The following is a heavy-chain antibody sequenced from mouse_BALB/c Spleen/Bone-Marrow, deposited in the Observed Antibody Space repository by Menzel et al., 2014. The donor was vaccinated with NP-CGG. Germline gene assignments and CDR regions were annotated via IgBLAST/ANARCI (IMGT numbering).Heavy chain of an antibody. CDR2: FAPGSGNT. D-gene: IGHD2-4*01. CDR3: ARAGTSVITGWYFDD. J-gene: IGHJ1*01. V-gene: IGHV1S41*01. CDR1: GYTFTSYW. Sequence: DLVKPGASVKLSCKASGYTFTSYWINWLHQRPGQGLEWIGRFAPGSGNTYYNDMFKGMATLTVDKSSSTAYIQLSSLSSDDSAVYSGARAGTSVITGWYFDDWGAGTTGTGSS.